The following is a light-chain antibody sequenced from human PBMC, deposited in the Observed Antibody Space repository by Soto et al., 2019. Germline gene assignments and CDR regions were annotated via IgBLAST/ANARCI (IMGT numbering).Light chain of an antibody. J-gene: IGKJ3*01. V-gene: IGKV1-33*01. CDR2: GAS. CDR1: QDIRTS. CDR3: QHYDNLPPFT. Sequence: DIQMTQSPSSLSASVGARVTITCQASQDIRTSLSWFKQKPGRAPKLLIYGASYLETGVPSRFRGSGSGTDFTFTISSLQPEDIATYYCQHYDNLPPFTFGPGTKVDIK.